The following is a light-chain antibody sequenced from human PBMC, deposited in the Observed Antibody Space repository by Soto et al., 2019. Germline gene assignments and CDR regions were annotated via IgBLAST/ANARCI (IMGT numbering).Light chain of an antibody. Sequence: DIQLTQSPSFLSASVGDRVTITCRASQGISSSLAWYQQKPGKAPNLLIYAASTLQTGVPTRFSGSGSGTEFTLTISSLQPEDFASYYCQQVNSYPPIFGGGTKVEIK. J-gene: IGKJ4*01. CDR3: QQVNSYPPI. CDR1: QGISSS. V-gene: IGKV1-9*01. CDR2: AAS.